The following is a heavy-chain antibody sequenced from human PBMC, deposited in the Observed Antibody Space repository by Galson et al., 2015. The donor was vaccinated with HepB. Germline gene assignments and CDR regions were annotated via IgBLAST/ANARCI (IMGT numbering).Heavy chain of an antibody. CDR1: GFRFSSDG. Sequence: SLRLSCAASGFRFSSDGMHWVRQAPGKGLEWVAGISYDGGKEHYADSVKGRFTISRDNSKDTLYLLMNSLRAEDTAVYFCAKGGRSYLSDDVFYPGFDDWGHGSLVTVSS. V-gene: IGHV3-30*18. J-gene: IGHJ4*01. CDR2: ISYDGGKE. CDR3: AKGGRSYLSDDVFYPGFDD. D-gene: IGHD3-10*01.